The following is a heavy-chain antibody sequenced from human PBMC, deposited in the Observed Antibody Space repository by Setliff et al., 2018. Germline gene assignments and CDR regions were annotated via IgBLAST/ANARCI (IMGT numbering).Heavy chain of an antibody. V-gene: IGHV4-39*01. CDR2: IYYSGST. Sequence: SETLSLTCTVSGGSISSSSYYWGWIRQPPGKGLEWVGSIYYSGSTYYNPSLKSRVTMSVDTSRNQLSLKLTSVTAADTAVYYCARGSYYDSSGYSPDFFDYWGQGTLVTVSS. J-gene: IGHJ4*02. CDR1: GGSISSSSYY. CDR3: ARGSYYDSSGYSPDFFDY. D-gene: IGHD3-22*01.